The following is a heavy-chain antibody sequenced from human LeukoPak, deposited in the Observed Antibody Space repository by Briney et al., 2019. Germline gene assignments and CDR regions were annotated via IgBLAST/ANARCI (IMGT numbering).Heavy chain of an antibody. Sequence: GASVKVSCKVSGYTLTELSMHWVRQAPGKGLERMGGFDPEDGETIYAQKFQGRVTMTEDTSTDTAYMELSSLRSEDTAVYYCARDRHYSSGWSDFDYWGQGTLVTVSS. CDR3: ARDRHYSSGWSDFDY. J-gene: IGHJ4*02. CDR1: GYTLTELS. V-gene: IGHV1-24*01. CDR2: FDPEDGET. D-gene: IGHD6-19*01.